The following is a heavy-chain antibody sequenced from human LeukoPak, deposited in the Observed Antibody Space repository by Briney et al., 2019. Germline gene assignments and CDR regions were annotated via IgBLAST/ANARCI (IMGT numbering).Heavy chain of an antibody. J-gene: IGHJ4*02. V-gene: IGHV3-33*01. Sequence: GTSLRLSCAASGFTFSSYGMRWVRQAPGKGLEWVSDIWYDGSKQYYADSVKGRFTISRDNSKNTLYLQMNGLRAEDTAVYYCARDSWAVAAKTLDYWGQGTLVTVSS. CDR3: ARDSWAVAAKTLDY. D-gene: IGHD6-19*01. CDR1: GFTFSSYG. CDR2: IWYDGSKQ.